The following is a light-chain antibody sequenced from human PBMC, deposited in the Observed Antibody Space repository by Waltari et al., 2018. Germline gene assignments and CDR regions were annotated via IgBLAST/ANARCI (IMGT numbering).Light chain of an antibody. Sequence: DIQMTQSPSSLSAYVGDRVTITGRASQSISNYLNWYQQKPGKAPMLLIYAASSLQSGLPSRFSGSGSGTDFTLTISSLQPEDFATYYCQQSYSTPSTFGQGTKVEIK. V-gene: IGKV1-39*01. CDR1: QSISNY. CDR3: QQSYSTPST. CDR2: AAS. J-gene: IGKJ1*01.